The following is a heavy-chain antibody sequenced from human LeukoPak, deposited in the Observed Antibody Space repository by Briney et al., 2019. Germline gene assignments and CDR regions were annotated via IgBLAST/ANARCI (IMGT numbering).Heavy chain of an antibody. CDR1: GYTFTSYA. D-gene: IGHD6-19*01. CDR2: INTKTGNP. J-gene: IGHJ4*02. Sequence: ASVKVSCKASGYTFTSYAMNWVRQAPGQGPEWMGYINTKTGNPTYAQGFTGRFVFSLDTSVSTAYLQISSLKPEDTGVYYCAKGGWVAVTGMDSWGQGTLVTVSS. CDR3: AKGGWVAVTGMDS. V-gene: IGHV7-4-1*02.